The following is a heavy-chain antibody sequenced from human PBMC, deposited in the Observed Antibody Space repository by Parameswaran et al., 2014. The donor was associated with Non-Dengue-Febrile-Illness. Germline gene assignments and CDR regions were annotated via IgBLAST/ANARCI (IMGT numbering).Heavy chain of an antibody. CDR3: ATDYYDSSGFDY. J-gene: IGHJ4*02. D-gene: IGHD3-22*01. Sequence: RWIRQPPGKGLEWIGRIYTSGSTNYNPSLKSRVTMSVDTSKNQFSLKLSSVTAADTAVYYCATDYYDSSGFDYWGQGTLVTVSS. V-gene: IGHV4-4*07. CDR2: IYTSGST.